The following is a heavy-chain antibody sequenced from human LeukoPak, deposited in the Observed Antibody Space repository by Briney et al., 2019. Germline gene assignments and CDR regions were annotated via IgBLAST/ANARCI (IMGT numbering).Heavy chain of an antibody. J-gene: IGHJ4*02. CDR1: GDTLTELS. Sequence: ASVNVSCKVSGDTLTELSMHWVRQAPGKGREWRGGFDPEDGETIYAQKCQGRVTMTGDTSTATAYMELSRLRSEDTAVYYCATGLVGIDYWGQGKLVTVSS. V-gene: IGHV1-24*01. CDR3: ATGLVGIDY. D-gene: IGHD6-19*01. CDR2: FDPEDGET.